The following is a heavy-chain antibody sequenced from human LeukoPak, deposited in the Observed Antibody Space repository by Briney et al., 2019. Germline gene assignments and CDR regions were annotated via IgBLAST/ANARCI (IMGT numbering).Heavy chain of an antibody. D-gene: IGHD2-2*01. J-gene: IGHJ2*01. CDR2: INHSGST. V-gene: IGHV4-34*01. CDR1: GGSFSGYY. Sequence: PSETLSLTCAVYGGSFSGYYWSWIRQPPGKGLEWIGEINHSGSTNYNPSLKSRVTISVDTSKNQFSLKLSSVTAADTAVYYCARSLGYCSSTSCPPEALWYFDLWGRGTLVTVSS. CDR3: ARSLGYCSSTSCPPEALWYFDL.